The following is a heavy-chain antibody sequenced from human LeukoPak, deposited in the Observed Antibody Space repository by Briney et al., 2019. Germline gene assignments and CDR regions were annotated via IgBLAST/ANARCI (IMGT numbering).Heavy chain of an antibody. V-gene: IGHV3-74*03. CDR1: GFTFSGTW. CDR2: ITSDGIST. J-gene: IGHJ5*02. Sequence: GGSLRLSCAASGFTFSGTWMHWVRQPPGKGLVWVARITSDGISTTYAESVKGRFTISRDNAKNTLYLQMNSLRAEDTAVYYCARDWYHAIDPWGQGTLVTVSS. D-gene: IGHD2-2*01. CDR3: ARDWYHAIDP.